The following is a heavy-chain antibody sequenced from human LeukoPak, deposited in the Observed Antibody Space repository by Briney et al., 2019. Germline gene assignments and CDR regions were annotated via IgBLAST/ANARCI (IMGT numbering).Heavy chain of an antibody. Sequence: SETLSLTCTVSGGSISSYYWSWIRQPPGEGLEWIGEINHSGSTNYNPSLKSRVTISVDTSKNQFSLKLSSVTAADTAVYYCARREGYDFWSGYYTDDYWGQGTLVTVSS. J-gene: IGHJ4*02. CDR3: ARREGYDFWSGYYTDDY. V-gene: IGHV4-34*01. CDR2: INHSGST. CDR1: GGSISSYY. D-gene: IGHD3-3*01.